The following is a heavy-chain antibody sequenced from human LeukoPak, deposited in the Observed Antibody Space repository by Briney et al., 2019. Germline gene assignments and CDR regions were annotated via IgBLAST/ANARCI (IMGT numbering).Heavy chain of an antibody. CDR1: GYTFTGYY. Sequence: GASVKGSCRASGYTFTGYYMHWVRQAPGQGLEWMGWINPNSGGTNYAQKLQGRVTMTRDTSISTAYMELSRLRSDDTAVYYCARGDYYGSGSYSSHYFDYWGQGTLVTVSS. V-gene: IGHV1-2*02. J-gene: IGHJ4*02. CDR3: ARGDYYGSGSYSSHYFDY. CDR2: INPNSGGT. D-gene: IGHD3-10*01.